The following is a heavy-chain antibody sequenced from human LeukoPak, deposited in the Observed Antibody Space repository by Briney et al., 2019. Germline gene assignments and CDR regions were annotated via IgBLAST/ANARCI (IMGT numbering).Heavy chain of an antibody. J-gene: IGHJ4*02. D-gene: IGHD3-22*01. CDR2: IYYTGST. Sequence: SETLSLTCNVSGVSITRYYWNWIRQPPGKALEWFGYIYYTGSTNSNPSLKRRLTISLDTSKKQFSLKLSSVTAADTAIYYCASSYFYDGNRYFDYWGQGALVTVSS. V-gene: IGHV4-59*08. CDR1: GVSITRYY. CDR3: ASSYFYDGNRYFDY.